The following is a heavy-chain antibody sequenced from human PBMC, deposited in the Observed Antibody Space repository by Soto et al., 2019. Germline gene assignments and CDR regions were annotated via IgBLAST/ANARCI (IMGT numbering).Heavy chain of an antibody. CDR2: IYCDGDK. D-gene: IGHD3-22*01. Sequence: QITLKESGPTLVEPTQTLTLTCSFSGFSLSIPEAGVGWIRQPPGKALEWLALIYCDGDKRYSPSLRDRLTITKDTSKNQVVITVTNMDPVDTATYYSAHPSSGSVYYFDYWGQGSLVTVSS. CDR1: GFSLSIPEAG. CDR3: AHPSSGSVYYFDY. V-gene: IGHV2-5*02. J-gene: IGHJ4*02.